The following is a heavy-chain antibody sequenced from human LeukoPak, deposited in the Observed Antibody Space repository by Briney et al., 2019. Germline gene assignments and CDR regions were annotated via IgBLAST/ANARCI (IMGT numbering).Heavy chain of an antibody. CDR2: IYHSGST. D-gene: IGHD5-18*01. Sequence: SETLSLTCAVSGYYISSGYYWGWIRQPPGKGLEWIGSIYHSGSTYYNPSLKSRVTISVDTSKNQFSLKLSSVTAADTAVYYCARGDTAMAHYFTTGAREPWSPSPQ. CDR1: GYYISSGYY. J-gene: IGHJ4*02. V-gene: IGHV4-38-2*01. CDR3: ARGDTAMAHYFTT.